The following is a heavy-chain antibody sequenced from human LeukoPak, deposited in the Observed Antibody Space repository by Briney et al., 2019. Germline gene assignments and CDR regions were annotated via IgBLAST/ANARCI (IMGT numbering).Heavy chain of an antibody. CDR3: AGDPRNSGWAFAY. CDR1: EFTFTTYG. Sequence: GGSLRLSCAAPEFTFTTYGMHWVRQAPGKGLERVAFIWSDGTHKYYADSVKGRFTISRDNSKNTLFLEMNNLRAEDTAVYYCAGDPRNSGWAFAYWGQGILVTVSS. CDR2: IWSDGTHK. V-gene: IGHV3-33*01. J-gene: IGHJ4*02. D-gene: IGHD6-19*01.